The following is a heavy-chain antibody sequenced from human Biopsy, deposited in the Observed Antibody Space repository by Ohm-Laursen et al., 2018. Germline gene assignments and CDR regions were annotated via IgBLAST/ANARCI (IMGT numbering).Heavy chain of an antibody. CDR3: ARDQRGPSLLEAKLTPNYFDY. Sequence: SLRLSCTASGVTLSGYSMNWVRQAPGKGLEWVSSISASSSYIYYADSVKGRFTVSKENGKNSLYLHMNSLRAEDTAVYYCARDQRGPSLLEAKLTPNYFDYWGRGSLVTVSS. CDR2: ISASSSYI. CDR1: GVTLSGYS. V-gene: IGHV3-21*01. J-gene: IGHJ4*02. D-gene: IGHD1-1*01.